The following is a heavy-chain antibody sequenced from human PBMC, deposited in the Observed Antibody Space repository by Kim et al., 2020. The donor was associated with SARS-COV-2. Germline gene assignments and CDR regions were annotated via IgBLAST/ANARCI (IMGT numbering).Heavy chain of an antibody. CDR1: GYSFTSYW. D-gene: IGHD3-10*01. CDR2: IYPGDSDT. V-gene: IGHV5-51*01. CDR3: ARSTFYYYGSGSYRYYGMDV. Sequence: GESLKISCKGSGYSFTSYWIGWVRQMPGKGLEWMGIIYPGDSDTRYSPSFQGQVTISADKSISTAYLQWSSLKASDTAMYYCARSTFYYYGSGSYRYYGMDVWGQGTTVTVSS. J-gene: IGHJ6*02.